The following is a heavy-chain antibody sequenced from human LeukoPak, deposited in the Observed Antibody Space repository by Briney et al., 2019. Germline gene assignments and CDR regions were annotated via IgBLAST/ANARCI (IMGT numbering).Heavy chain of an antibody. CDR2: IYTSGST. J-gene: IGHJ4*02. CDR3: ARDLGNDFWSGYYDPYFDY. Sequence: SETLSLTCTASGGSISSYYWSWIRQPAGKGLEWIGRIYTSGSTNYNPSLKSRVTMSVDTSKNQFSLKLSSVTAADTAVYYCARDLGNDFWSGYYDPYFDYWGQGTLVTVSS. D-gene: IGHD3-3*01. V-gene: IGHV4-4*07. CDR1: GGSISSYY.